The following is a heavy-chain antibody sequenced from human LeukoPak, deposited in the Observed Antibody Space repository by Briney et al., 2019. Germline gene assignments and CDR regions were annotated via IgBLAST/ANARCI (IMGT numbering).Heavy chain of an antibody. V-gene: IGHV3-72*01. CDR2: IRRGTNSYTT. J-gene: IGHJ4*02. CDR1: GFTFSDYI. Sequence: GGSLRLSCAASGFTFSDYILDWVRQAPGKGLEWVGRIRRGTNSYTTEYAASVKGRFIISRDDSKNSLYLHMNSLKTEDTAVYHCTRDGGEGGNSAFDIWGQGTLVTVSS. D-gene: IGHD3-16*01. CDR3: TRDGGEGGNSAFDI.